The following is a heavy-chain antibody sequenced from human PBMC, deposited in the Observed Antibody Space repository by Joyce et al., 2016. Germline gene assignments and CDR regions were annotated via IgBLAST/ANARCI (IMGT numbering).Heavy chain of an antibody. CDR3: ARAYSSSWDFDY. CDR2: IYSGGNT. CDR1: WFTVSHNY. J-gene: IGHJ4*02. D-gene: IGHD6-13*01. V-gene: IGHV3-53*01. Sequence: EVQLVESGGGLIQPGGSLRLSCAASWFTVSHNYMSWVRQAPAKGLEWVEIIYSGGNTYYADSVKGRFTSSRDNSKNTLYLQMNSLRAEDTAVYYCARAYSSSWDFDYWGQGTLVTVSS.